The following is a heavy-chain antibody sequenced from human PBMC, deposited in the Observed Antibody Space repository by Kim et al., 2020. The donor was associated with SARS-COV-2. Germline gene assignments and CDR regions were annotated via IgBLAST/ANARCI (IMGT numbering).Heavy chain of an antibody. D-gene: IGHD2-15*01. Sequence: GGSLRLSCAASGFTFSSYAMHWVRQAPGKGLEWVAVISYDGSNKYYADSVKGRFTISRDNSKNTLYLQMNSLRAEDTAVYYCARARAVVVAATPLDYWGQGTLVTVSS. V-gene: IGHV3-30*04. CDR1: GFTFSSYA. CDR3: ARARAVVVAATPLDY. CDR2: ISYDGSNK. J-gene: IGHJ4*02.